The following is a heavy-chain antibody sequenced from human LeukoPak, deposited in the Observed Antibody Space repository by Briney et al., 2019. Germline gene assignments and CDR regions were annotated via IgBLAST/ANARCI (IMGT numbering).Heavy chain of an antibody. CDR1: GYSISSGYF. V-gene: IGHV4-38-2*02. Sequence: SETLSLTCTVSGYSISSGYFWGWIRQPPGKGLEWIGSIYHSGTTYYNPSLKSRVTISVDTSKNQFSLKLSSVTAADTAVYYCAGLSIAAYYYYMDVWGKGTTVTVSS. CDR3: AGLSIAAYYYYMDV. J-gene: IGHJ6*03. D-gene: IGHD6-6*01. CDR2: IYHSGTT.